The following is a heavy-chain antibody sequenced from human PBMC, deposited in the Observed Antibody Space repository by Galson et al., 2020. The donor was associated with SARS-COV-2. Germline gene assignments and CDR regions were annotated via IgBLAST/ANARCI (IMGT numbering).Heavy chain of an antibody. J-gene: IGHJ5*02. D-gene: IGHD1-1*01. Sequence: SETLSLTCSVSGGTMSKYYWSWIRQSPGKGLEWIGNIYYRGGTKYNPSLKSRVSMSVDTSENQFSLKLNSVTAADTAVYYCARVGGNDGWNWFDPWGQGTLVIVSS. CDR2: IYYRGGT. CDR1: GGTMSKYY. CDR3: ARVGGNDGWNWFDP. V-gene: IGHV4-59*01.